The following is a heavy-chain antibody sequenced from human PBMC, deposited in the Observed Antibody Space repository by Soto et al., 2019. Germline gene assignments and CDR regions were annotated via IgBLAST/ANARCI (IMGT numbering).Heavy chain of an antibody. V-gene: IGHV3-30-3*01. D-gene: IGHD1-26*01. J-gene: IGHJ4*02. CDR1: GFTFSSYA. CDR2: ISYDGSNK. CDR3: AREGSGSSPVFSWYYFEY. Sequence: QVQLVESGGGVVQPGRSLRLSCAASGFTFSSYAMHWVRQAPGKGLEWVAVISYDGSNKYYADSVKGRFTISRDNSKNTLYLQMNSLRAEDTAVYYCAREGSGSSPVFSWYYFEYWGQGTLVTVSS.